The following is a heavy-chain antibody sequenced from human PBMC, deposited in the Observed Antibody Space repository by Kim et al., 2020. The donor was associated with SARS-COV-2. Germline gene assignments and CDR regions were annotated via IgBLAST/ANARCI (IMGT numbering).Heavy chain of an antibody. CDR2: IFHSGGT. D-gene: IGHD3-16*01. CDR3: ARDVIGATSGGSSDV. CDR1: GVSVSDSYW. Sequence: SETLSLTCDVSGVSVSDSYWWSWVRQPPGKGLEWIGEIFHSGGTTYNPSLKSRVTLSMDKSKNQLSLHLTSETAADTAVYFCARDVIGATSGGSSDVWGQGTMVTVSS. J-gene: IGHJ3*01. V-gene: IGHV4-4*02.